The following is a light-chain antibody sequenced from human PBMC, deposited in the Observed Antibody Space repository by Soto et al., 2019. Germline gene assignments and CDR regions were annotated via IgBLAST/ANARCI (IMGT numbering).Light chain of an antibody. CDR1: QSVLYSSNNKNY. J-gene: IGKJ1*01. CDR3: QQYYRPWT. CDR2: WAS. Sequence: DIVMTQSPDSLAVSLGERATINCKSSQSVLYSSNNKNYLAWYQQKPGQPPKLLIYWASTRESGVPDLFSGSGSGTDFTLTISSLQAEGVAFYYCQQYYRPWTFGQGTKVEIK. V-gene: IGKV4-1*01.